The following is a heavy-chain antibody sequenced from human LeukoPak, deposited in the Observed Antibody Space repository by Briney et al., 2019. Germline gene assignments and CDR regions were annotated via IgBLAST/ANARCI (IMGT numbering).Heavy chain of an antibody. D-gene: IGHD3-10*01. CDR3: ARAYGSGRKEHAFDI. J-gene: IGHJ3*02. CDR1: GFTFSGYS. CDR2: ITSSSSYI. V-gene: IGHV3-21*01. Sequence: PGGSLRLSCAASGFTFSGYSMNWVRQAPGKGLEWVSSITSSSSYIYYADSVRGRFTISRDNAKNSLFLQMNSLRAEDTAVFYCARAYGSGRKEHAFDIWGQGTMVTVSS.